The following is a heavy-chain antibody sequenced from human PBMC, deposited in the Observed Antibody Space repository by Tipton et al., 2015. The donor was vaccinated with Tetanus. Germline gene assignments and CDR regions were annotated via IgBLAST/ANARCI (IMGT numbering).Heavy chain of an antibody. CDR1: GVSMIDSY. CDR2: IYSSGTT. J-gene: IGHJ5*02. Sequence: TLSLTCTVSGVSMIDSYWNWIRQPAGKGLEWIGRIYSSGTTNYDPSLRGRVTMSIDTSKNRFSLKLDSVTAADTAIYYCARAVKQGANWFDPWGQGTLVTVSS. CDR3: ARAVKQGANWFDP. V-gene: IGHV4-4*07. D-gene: IGHD3-16*01.